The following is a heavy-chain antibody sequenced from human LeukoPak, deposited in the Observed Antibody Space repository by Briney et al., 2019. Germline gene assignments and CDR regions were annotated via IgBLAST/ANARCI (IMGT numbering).Heavy chain of an antibody. CDR3: ARGYCSGGTCYLVENWFDP. CDR1: GYTLTELS. CDR2: FDPEDGET. J-gene: IGHJ5*02. V-gene: IGHV1-24*01. Sequence: ASVKVSCKVSGYTLTELSMHWVRQAPGKGLVLMGGFDPEDGETIYAQKFQGRVTMTRDTSISTAYMELSRLRSDDTAVYYCARGYCSGGTCYLVENWFDPWGQGTLVTVSS. D-gene: IGHD2-15*01.